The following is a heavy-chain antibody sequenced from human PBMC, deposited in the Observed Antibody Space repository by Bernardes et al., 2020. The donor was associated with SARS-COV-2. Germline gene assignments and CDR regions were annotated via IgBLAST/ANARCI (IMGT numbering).Heavy chain of an antibody. CDR2: FDPEDGET. Sequence: ASVKVSCKVSGYTLTELSMHWVRQAPGKGLEWMGGFDPEDGETIYAQKFQGRVTMTEDTSTDTAYMELSSLRSEDTAVYYCATVRYGSGSYNYYYYGMDVWGQGILVTVSS. CDR1: GYTLTELS. V-gene: IGHV1-24*01. D-gene: IGHD3-10*01. CDR3: ATVRYGSGSYNYYYYGMDV. J-gene: IGHJ6*02.